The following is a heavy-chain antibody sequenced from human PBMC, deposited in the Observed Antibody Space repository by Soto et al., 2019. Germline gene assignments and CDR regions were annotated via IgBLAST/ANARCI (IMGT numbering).Heavy chain of an antibody. CDR2: ITPGGGIT. J-gene: IGHJ4*02. Sequence: QVQLVQSGAEVKKPGASVRVSCKASGYTFTTYDIHWVRQAPGLGLEWMGIITPGGGITSYAQKFKGRITMTKDTSTSTAYMALSSLRSEDTAMYYCAKVLSELVPRYFDTWGQGTLVTVSS. D-gene: IGHD6-13*01. CDR1: GYTFTTYD. CDR3: AKVLSELVPRYFDT. V-gene: IGHV1-46*01.